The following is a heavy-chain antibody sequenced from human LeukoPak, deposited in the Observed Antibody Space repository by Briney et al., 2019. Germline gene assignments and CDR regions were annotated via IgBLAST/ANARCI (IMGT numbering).Heavy chain of an antibody. J-gene: IGHJ4*02. D-gene: IGHD6-19*01. Sequence: SETLSLTCTVSGGSISGYYWSWIRQSPGKGLVWIGYIYYNGNTNYNPSLKSRVTISVDMSKNQFSLKLSSVTAADTAVYHCARRGTSGWAYYFDFWGPGSLLTVSS. V-gene: IGHV4-59*08. CDR1: GGSISGYY. CDR3: ARRGTSGWAYYFDF. CDR2: IYYNGNT.